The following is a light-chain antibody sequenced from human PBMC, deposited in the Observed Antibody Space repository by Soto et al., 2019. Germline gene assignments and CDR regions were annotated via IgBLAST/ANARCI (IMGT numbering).Light chain of an antibody. CDR1: QSVSSSY. CDR2: GAS. Sequence: EIVLTQSPGTLSLSPGERATLSCRASQSVSSSYLAWYQQKPGQAPRLLIYGASSRATGIPDRFSGSGSGTDFTLAISRLEPEDFAVYYCQQYGSSRSFGHGNKMDIK. J-gene: IGKJ3*01. V-gene: IGKV3-20*01. CDR3: QQYGSSRS.